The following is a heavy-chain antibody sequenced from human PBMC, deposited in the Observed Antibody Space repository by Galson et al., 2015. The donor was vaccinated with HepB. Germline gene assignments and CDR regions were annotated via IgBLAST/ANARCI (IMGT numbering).Heavy chain of an antibody. J-gene: IGHJ6*03. Sequence: SVKVSCKASGGTFSSYAISWARQAPGQGLEWMGGIIPIFGTANYAQKFQGRVTITADESTSTAYMELSSLRSEDTAVYYCARDARDYFYYYYYMDVWGKGTTVTVSS. CDR1: GGTFSSYA. CDR3: ARDARDYFYYYYYMDV. CDR2: IIPIFGTA. D-gene: IGHD2/OR15-2a*01. V-gene: IGHV1-69*13.